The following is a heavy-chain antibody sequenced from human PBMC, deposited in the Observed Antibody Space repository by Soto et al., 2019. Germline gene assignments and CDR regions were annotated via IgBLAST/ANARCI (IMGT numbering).Heavy chain of an antibody. D-gene: IGHD6-13*01. CDR2: ISGSGGST. Sequence: VQLLESGGGLVQPGGSLRLSCAASGFTFSRYDMSWVRQAAGKGLEWVSGISGSGGSTYYADSVKGRFTISRDSSKDILYLQMNSLTAEDTAVYYCAKSPRGSSWYEEYWGQGTLVTVSS. V-gene: IGHV3-23*01. CDR3: AKSPRGSSWYEEY. J-gene: IGHJ4*02. CDR1: GFTFSRYD.